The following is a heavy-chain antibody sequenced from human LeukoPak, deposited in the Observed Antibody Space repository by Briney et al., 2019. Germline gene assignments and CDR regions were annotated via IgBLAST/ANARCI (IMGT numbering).Heavy chain of an antibody. D-gene: IGHD5-24*01. Sequence: PSETLSLTCTVSGGSISSSSYYWGWIRQPPGKGLEWIGSIYYSGSTYYNPSLKSRVTISVDTSKNQFSLKLSSVTAADTAVYYCARHGDGYNLLDYWGQGTLVTVPS. CDR1: GGSISSSSYY. V-gene: IGHV4-39*01. CDR3: ARHGDGYNLLDY. CDR2: IYYSGST. J-gene: IGHJ4*02.